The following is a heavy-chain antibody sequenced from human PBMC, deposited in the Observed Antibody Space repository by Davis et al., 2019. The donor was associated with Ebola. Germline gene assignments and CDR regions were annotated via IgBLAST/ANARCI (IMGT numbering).Heavy chain of an antibody. V-gene: IGHV1-2*02. CDR3: ARGPAANAPLDY. J-gene: IGHJ4*02. CDR2: INPKRGAT. Sequence: ASVKVSCKAFGYTFIYYYINWVRQTPGQGLERMGRINPKRGATTYAQRFQGRVTMTRDTSSGTAYMDLGSLKSDDTAVYYCARGPAANAPLDYWGQGTLVTVSS. CDR1: GYTFIYYY. D-gene: IGHD2-2*01.